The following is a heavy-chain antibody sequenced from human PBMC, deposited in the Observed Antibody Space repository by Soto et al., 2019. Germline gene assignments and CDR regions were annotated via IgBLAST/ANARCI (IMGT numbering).Heavy chain of an antibody. J-gene: IGHJ4*02. CDR2: INHSGST. Sequence: SETLSLTCAVYGGSFSGYYWSWIRQPPGKGLEWIGEINHSGSTNYNPSLKSRVTISVDTSKNQFSLKLSSVTAADTAVYYCARGTTYYFDYWGQGTLVTVSS. CDR3: ARGTTYYFDY. CDR1: GGSFSGYY. V-gene: IGHV4-34*01.